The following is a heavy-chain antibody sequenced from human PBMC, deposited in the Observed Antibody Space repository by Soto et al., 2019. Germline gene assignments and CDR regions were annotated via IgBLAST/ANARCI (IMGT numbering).Heavy chain of an antibody. CDR2: IDPSDSSA. CDR1: GYTFINYW. CDR3: ARRGYSYPKYGMDV. D-gene: IGHD5-18*01. J-gene: IGHJ6*02. V-gene: IGHV5-10-1*01. Sequence: GESLKISCLGSGYTFINYWITWVRHMPGKGLERMGTIDPSDSSAVYSPSFQGHITISVDKSINTAYLHWSSLRASDTAMYYCARRGYSYPKYGMDVWGQGTTVTVSS.